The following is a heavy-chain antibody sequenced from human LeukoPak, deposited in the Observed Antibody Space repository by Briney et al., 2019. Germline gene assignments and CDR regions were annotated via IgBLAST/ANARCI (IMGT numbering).Heavy chain of an antibody. Sequence: PGGSLRLSCAVSGFTFSSHSMNWVRQAPGKGLEWVSSISSSSSYIHYADSVKGRFTISRDNAKNSLYLQMNSLRAEDTAVYYCARKALTSYYDSSGDTFDIWGQGTMVTVSS. CDR3: ARKALTSYYDSSGDTFDI. J-gene: IGHJ3*02. V-gene: IGHV3-21*01. D-gene: IGHD3-22*01. CDR1: GFTFSSHS. CDR2: ISSSSSYI.